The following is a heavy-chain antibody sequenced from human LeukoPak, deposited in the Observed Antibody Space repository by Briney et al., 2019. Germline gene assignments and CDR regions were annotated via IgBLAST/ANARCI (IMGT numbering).Heavy chain of an antibody. CDR1: GFAFSTYG. Sequence: GGSLRLSCAASGFAFSTYGMHWVRQAPGKGLERVAVIWYDGSNKYYADSVKGRFTISRDNSKNTLYLQMNSLRAEDTAVYYCARALSTAARTTQFDYWGQGTLVTVSS. J-gene: IGHJ4*02. D-gene: IGHD6-6*01. CDR2: IWYDGSNK. V-gene: IGHV3-33*01. CDR3: ARALSTAARTTQFDY.